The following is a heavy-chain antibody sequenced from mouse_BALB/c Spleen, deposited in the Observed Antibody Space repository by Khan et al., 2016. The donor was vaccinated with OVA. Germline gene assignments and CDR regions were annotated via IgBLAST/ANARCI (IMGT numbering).Heavy chain of an antibody. D-gene: IGHD2-3*01. CDR3: ARDGSRYNYAMDY. J-gene: IGHJ4*01. Sequence: VQLQQSGPGLVKPSQSLSLTCTVTGYSITSDYAWNWIRQFPGNKLEWMGYISYSGSTNYNPSLKSRISITRDTSKNQFFLQLNSVTTEDTATXYCARDGSRYNYAMDYWGQGTSVTVSS. CDR1: GYSITSDYA. CDR2: ISYSGST. V-gene: IGHV3-2*02.